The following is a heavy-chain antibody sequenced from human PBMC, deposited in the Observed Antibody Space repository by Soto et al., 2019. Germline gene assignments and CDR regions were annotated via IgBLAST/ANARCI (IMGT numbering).Heavy chain of an antibody. V-gene: IGHV1-46*01. CDR2: INPSGGST. J-gene: IGHJ6*02. Sequence: ASVKVSCKASGYTFTSYAMHWVRQAPGQGLEWMGIINPSGGSTSYAQKFQGRVTMTRDTSTSTVYMELSSLRSEDTAVYYCARERVVVAATWYYYYGMDVWGQGTTVTVSS. CDR3: ARERVVVAATWYYYYGMDV. D-gene: IGHD2-15*01. CDR1: GYTFTSYA.